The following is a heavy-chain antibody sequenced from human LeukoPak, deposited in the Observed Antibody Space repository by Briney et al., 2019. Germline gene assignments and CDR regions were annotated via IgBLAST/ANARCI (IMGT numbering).Heavy chain of an antibody. CDR2: ISWNSGSI. J-gene: IGHJ5*02. Sequence: GGSLRLSCAASGFTFDDYAMHWVRQAPGKGLEWVSGISWNSGSIGYADSVKGRFTISRDNAKNSLYLQMNSLRAEDTALYYCAKGSLRRGSYREDWFDPWGQGTLVTVSS. CDR1: GFTFDDYA. D-gene: IGHD3-16*02. CDR3: AKGSLRRGSYREDWFDP. V-gene: IGHV3-9*01.